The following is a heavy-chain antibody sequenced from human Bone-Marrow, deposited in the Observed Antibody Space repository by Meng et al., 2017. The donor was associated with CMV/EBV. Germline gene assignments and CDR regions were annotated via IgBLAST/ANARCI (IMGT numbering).Heavy chain of an antibody. D-gene: IGHD2-2*01. Sequence: SVKVSCKASGYTFTSYDINWVRQAPGQGLEWMGGIIPILGIANYAQKFQGRVTITADKSTSTAYMELSSLRSEDTAVYYCARAHRGYQLLYYYYYGMDVWGQGTTVTVSS. J-gene: IGHJ6*02. CDR1: GYTFTSYD. CDR2: IIPILGIA. CDR3: ARAHRGYQLLYYYYYGMDV. V-gene: IGHV1-69*10.